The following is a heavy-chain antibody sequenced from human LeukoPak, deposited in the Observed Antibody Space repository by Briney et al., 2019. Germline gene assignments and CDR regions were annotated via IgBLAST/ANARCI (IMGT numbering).Heavy chain of an antibody. Sequence: GGSLRLSCAASGFTFSSYWMSWVRQAPGKGLEWVSGINSNGDEIYYADSVRGRFTISRDNSNNALYLQMDSLRAEDTAVYYCANWIGSSSRDYWGQGTLVTVSS. D-gene: IGHD6-6*01. V-gene: IGHV3-23*01. CDR1: GFTFSSYW. CDR3: ANWIGSSSRDY. J-gene: IGHJ4*02. CDR2: INSNGDEI.